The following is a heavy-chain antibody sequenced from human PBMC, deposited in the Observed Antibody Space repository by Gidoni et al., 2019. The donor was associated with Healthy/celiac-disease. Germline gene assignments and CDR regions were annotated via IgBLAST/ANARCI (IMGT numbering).Heavy chain of an antibody. Sequence: QGQLVDSGGGVVQPGRYRSPSCSASGFTFSSHPMHWVRQAPGKGLEWVAVISYDGSNKYYADSVKGRFTISRDNSKNTLYLQMNSLRAEDTAVYYCARVWGNYGDYYYYGMDVWGQGTTVTVSS. V-gene: IGHV3-30-3*01. D-gene: IGHD4-17*01. CDR2: ISYDGSNK. CDR3: ARVWGNYGDYYYYGMDV. J-gene: IGHJ6*02. CDR1: GFTFSSHP.